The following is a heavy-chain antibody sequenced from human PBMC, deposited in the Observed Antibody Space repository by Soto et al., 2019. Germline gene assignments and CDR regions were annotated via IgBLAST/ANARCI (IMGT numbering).Heavy chain of an antibody. CDR1: GFTFDDYT. V-gene: IGHV3-43*01. J-gene: IGHJ4*02. D-gene: IGHD4-17*01. CDR2: IFWDGSNT. CDR3: AKDMDYGGNSGPFDY. Sequence: EVQLVESGGVVVQPGGSLRLSCAASGFTFDDYTMHWVRQAPGKGLEWVSLIFWDGSNTHYADSVKGRFTISRDNRKNSLYLQMDRLRTEDTALYYCAKDMDYGGNSGPFDYWGQGTLVTVSS.